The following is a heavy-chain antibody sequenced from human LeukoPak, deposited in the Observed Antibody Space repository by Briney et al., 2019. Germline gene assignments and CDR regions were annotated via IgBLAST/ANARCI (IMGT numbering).Heavy chain of an antibody. Sequence: SETLSLTCAVSGGSFSEYQWNWIRQPPGKGLEWIASIYYSGTTFYNPSLKSRLTISVDTSKNQFSLKLSSVTAADTAVYYCARHTPSYDYYGSGGYYMDVWGKGTTVTISS. V-gene: IGHV4-39*01. J-gene: IGHJ6*03. CDR3: ARHTPSYDYYGSGGYYMDV. D-gene: IGHD3-10*01. CDR1: GGSFSEYQ. CDR2: IYYSGTT.